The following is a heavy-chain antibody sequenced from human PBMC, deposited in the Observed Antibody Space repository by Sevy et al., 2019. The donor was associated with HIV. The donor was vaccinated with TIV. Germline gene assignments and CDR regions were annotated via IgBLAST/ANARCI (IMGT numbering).Heavy chain of an antibody. J-gene: IGHJ4*02. CDR1: GFTFSSFS. V-gene: IGHV3-64D*06. Sequence: GGSLRLSCSASGFTFSSFSMHWVRQAPGKRLEYVSSINPNGGSTYYADSVKGRFTISRDNSKNTLYLQMSSLRIEDTAVYYCVKGVVVIATYFDYWGQGTLVTVSS. CDR2: INPNGGST. CDR3: VKGVVVIATYFDY. D-gene: IGHD2-21*01.